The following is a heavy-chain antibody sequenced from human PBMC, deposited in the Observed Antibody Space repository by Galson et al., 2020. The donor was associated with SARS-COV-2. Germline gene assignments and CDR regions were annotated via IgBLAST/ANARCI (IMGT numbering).Heavy chain of an antibody. CDR2: IYYSGST. V-gene: IGHV4-31*03. D-gene: IGHD2-8*02. J-gene: IGHJ4*02. CDR3: ARTIDGTGFYFDY. Sequence: SEPLSLTCTVSGDSISSGVYYWSWIRQHPGKGLEWIGYIYYSGSTYYNPALKSRVSMSVDTSMNQFSLRLSSVTAADTATYYCARTIDGTGFYFDYWGRGTLVTVSS. CDR1: GDSISSGVYY.